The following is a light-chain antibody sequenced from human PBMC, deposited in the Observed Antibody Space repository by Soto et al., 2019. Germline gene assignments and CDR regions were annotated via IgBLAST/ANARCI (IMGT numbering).Light chain of an antibody. V-gene: IGLV2-14*01. CDR3: SSYTTSSTLI. J-gene: IGLJ2*01. Sequence: QSALTQPASVSGSAGQSIAISCTGTSSDVGAYNYVSWYQQHPGTAPKLMIYDVRDRPSGVSDRFSGSKSGNTASLTISGLQAEDEADYYCSSYTTSSTLIFGGGTKLTVL. CDR1: SSDVGAYNY. CDR2: DVR.